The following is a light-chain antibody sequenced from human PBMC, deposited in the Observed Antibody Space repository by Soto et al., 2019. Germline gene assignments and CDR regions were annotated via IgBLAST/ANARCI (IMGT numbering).Light chain of an antibody. Sequence: EIVLTQSPGTLSLSPGERATLSCRASESVSSTSLAWYQQKPGQAPRLLMNGVSSRATGIPDRFSGSGSGTDSTLTINRLEPEDFAVYFCQQYDNSVWTFGQGTKVDIK. CDR1: ESVSSTS. V-gene: IGKV3-20*01. CDR2: GVS. J-gene: IGKJ1*01. CDR3: QQYDNSVWT.